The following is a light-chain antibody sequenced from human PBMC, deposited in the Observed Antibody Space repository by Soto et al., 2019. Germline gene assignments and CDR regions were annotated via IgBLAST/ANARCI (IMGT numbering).Light chain of an antibody. Sequence: DIQMTQSPSSVSASVGDRVIITCRASQDISTWLAWYQQKPGKAPILLIFAASRLHSGVPSRSSGSGSGTDFTLTISSLQPDDFATYYCQQADSFPLTFGGGTRVDIK. V-gene: IGKV1D-12*01. CDR2: AAS. CDR3: QQADSFPLT. J-gene: IGKJ4*01. CDR1: QDISTW.